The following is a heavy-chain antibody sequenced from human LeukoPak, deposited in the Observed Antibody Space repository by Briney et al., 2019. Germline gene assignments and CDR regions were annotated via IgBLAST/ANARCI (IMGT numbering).Heavy chain of an antibody. CDR1: GGSISSSSYY. D-gene: IGHD3-16*01. Sequence: PSETLSLTCTVSGGSISSSSYYWGWIRQPPGKGLEWIGSIYYSGSTYYNPSLKSRVTISVDTSKNQFSLKLSSVTAADTAVYYCARDHYDGGDYYYMDVWGKGTTVTVSS. CDR2: IYYSGST. V-gene: IGHV4-39*07. J-gene: IGHJ6*03. CDR3: ARDHYDGGDYYYMDV.